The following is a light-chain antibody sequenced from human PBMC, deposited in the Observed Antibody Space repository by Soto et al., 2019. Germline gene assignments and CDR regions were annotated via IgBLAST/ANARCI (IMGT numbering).Light chain of an antibody. J-gene: IGKJ2*01. CDR2: DAS. CDR1: QGIINY. Sequence: DIQMTHSPSSLSAYVGDRVTITCRASQGIINYLAWYQQKPGKVPKLLIYDASTLQSGVPSRFSGSGSGTDFTLTISSLQPEDVATYYCQKYNSAPYTFGQGTKLEIK. V-gene: IGKV1-27*01. CDR3: QKYNSAPYT.